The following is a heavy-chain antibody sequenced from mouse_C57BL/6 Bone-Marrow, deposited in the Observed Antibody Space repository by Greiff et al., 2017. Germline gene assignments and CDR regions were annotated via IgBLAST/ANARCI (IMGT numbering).Heavy chain of an antibody. CDR1: GYTFTSYW. CDR3: ADYYGSSP. Sequence: VQLQQPGAELVKPGASVKLSCKASGYTFTSYWMQWVKQRPGQGLEWIGEIDPSDSYTNYNQQFKGKATLTVDTSSSTAYMQLSSLTSEDSAVYYCADYYGSSPWGQGTLVTVSA. CDR2: IDPSDSYT. D-gene: IGHD1-1*01. J-gene: IGHJ3*01. V-gene: IGHV1-50*01.